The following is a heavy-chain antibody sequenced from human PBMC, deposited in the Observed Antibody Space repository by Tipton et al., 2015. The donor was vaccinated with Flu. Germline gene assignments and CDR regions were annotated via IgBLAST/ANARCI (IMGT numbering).Heavy chain of an antibody. D-gene: IGHD3-10*01. V-gene: IGHV4-34*01. CDR3: AGARITMVRGVAYFDY. CDR2: INHSGST. Sequence: TLSLTCAVYGGSFSGYYWSWIRQPPGKGLEWIGEINHSGSTNYNPSLKSRVTISVDTPKNQFSLKLSSVTAADTAVYYCAGARITMVRGVAYFDYWGQGTLVTVSS. CDR1: GGSFSGYY. J-gene: IGHJ4*02.